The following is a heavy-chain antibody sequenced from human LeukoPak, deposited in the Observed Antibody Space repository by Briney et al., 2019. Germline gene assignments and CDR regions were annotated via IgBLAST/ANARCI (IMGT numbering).Heavy chain of an antibody. J-gene: IGHJ4*02. CDR3: AKNSGYSWQYFFDY. V-gene: IGHV3-23*01. Sequence: GGSLRLSCAASGFTFSSYAMSWVRQAPGRGLEWVSAISGSGGSTYYADSVTGRFTISRDNSKNTLYLQMNSLRAEDAAVYFCAKNSGYSWQYFFDYWGQGTLVTVSS. D-gene: IGHD6-25*01. CDR2: ISGSGGST. CDR1: GFTFSSYA.